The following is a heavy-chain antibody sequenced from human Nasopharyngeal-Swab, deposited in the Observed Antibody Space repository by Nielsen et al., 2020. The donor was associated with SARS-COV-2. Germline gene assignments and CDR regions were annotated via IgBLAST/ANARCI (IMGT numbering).Heavy chain of an antibody. CDR1: GFTFSSYA. CDR2: ISGSGGST. J-gene: IGHJ6*03. Sequence: GESLKISCAASGFTFSSYAMSWVRQAPGKGLEWVSAISGSGGSTYYADSVKGRFTISRDNSKNTLYLQMNSLRAEDTAVYYCANYLGYCSGGSCSYYYYYMDVWGKGTTVTVSS. CDR3: ANYLGYCSGGSCSYYYYYMDV. V-gene: IGHV3-23*01. D-gene: IGHD2-15*01.